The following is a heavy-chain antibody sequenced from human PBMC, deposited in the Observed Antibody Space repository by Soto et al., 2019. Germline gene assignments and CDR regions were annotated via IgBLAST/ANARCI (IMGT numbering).Heavy chain of an antibody. D-gene: IGHD6-25*01. J-gene: IGHJ6*02. V-gene: IGHV1-69*06. Sequence: QVQLVQSGAEVKKPGSSVKVSCKASGGTFSSYAISWVRQAPGQGLEWMGGIIPIFGTANYAQKFQGRVTITADKSTSTAYMELSSLRAEDTAVYYCASEVGGYSYYYYGMDVWGQGTTVTVSS. CDR1: GGTFSSYA. CDR2: IIPIFGTA. CDR3: ASEVGGYSYYYYGMDV.